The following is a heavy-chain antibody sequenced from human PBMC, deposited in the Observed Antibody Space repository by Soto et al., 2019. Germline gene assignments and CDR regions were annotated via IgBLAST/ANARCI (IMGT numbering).Heavy chain of an antibody. CDR1: GFIFSDVA. J-gene: IGHJ6*02. Sequence: GGSLRLSCAASGFIFSDVAMHWVRQAPGKGLEWVANIKQDGSEKYFVDSVKGRFTICRYNSKNTLYLQLNSLRAEDTAVYYCARFLEAYSNYGMDVWGQGSTVTVSS. V-gene: IGHV3-7*03. CDR3: ARFLEAYSNYGMDV. CDR2: IKQDGSEK.